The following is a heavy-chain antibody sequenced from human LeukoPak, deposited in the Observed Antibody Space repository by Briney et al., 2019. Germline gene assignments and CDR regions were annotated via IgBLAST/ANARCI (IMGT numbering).Heavy chain of an antibody. CDR1: GFTFSSYA. J-gene: IGHJ4*02. V-gene: IGHV3-30-3*01. D-gene: IGHD2-15*01. CDR2: ISYDGSNK. CDR3: ARDSSGFDF. Sequence: PGRSLRLSCAASGFTFSSYAMHWVRQAPGKGLEWVAVISYDGSNKYYADSVKGQFTISRDNSKNTLYLQMSSLRAEDTAVYYCARDSSGFDFWGQGTLVTVSS.